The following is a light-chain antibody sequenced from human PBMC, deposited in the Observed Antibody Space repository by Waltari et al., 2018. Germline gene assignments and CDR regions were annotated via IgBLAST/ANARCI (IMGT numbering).Light chain of an antibody. J-gene: IGKJ2*01. CDR2: GAS. CDR1: QSVSSG. V-gene: IGKV3-15*01. Sequence: EIVMTQSPATLSVSPGERATLSCRASQSVSSGLAWYQQKPGQAPRLLIHGASTRATGVPARFSGRGSGTEFTLSISSLQSADFAVYYCQQYNSWSSFGQGTKLEIK. CDR3: QQYNSWSS.